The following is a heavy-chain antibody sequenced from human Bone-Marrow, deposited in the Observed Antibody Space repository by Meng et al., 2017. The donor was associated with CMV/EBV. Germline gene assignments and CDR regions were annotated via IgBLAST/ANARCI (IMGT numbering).Heavy chain of an antibody. V-gene: IGHV1-2*02. Sequence: ASVKVSCKASGYTFTGYYMHWVRQAPGQGLEWMGWINPDSGGTNYAQKFQGRVTMTRDTSISTAYMEMSRLRADDTAVYYCAREGDSYSSGWYSVDNWGQGTMVTVSS. J-gene: IGHJ4*01. D-gene: IGHD6-19*01. CDR1: GYTFTGYY. CDR2: INPDSGGT. CDR3: AREGDSYSSGWYSVDN.